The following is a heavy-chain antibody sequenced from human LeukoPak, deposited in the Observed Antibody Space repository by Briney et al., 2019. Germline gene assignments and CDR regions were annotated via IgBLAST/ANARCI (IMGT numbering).Heavy chain of an antibody. CDR3: ARDDGATTYY. V-gene: IGHV1-69*04. J-gene: IGHJ4*02. CDR1: GGTFSSYA. CDR2: IIPIFGIA. D-gene: IGHD1-26*01. Sequence: GASVKVSCKASGGTFSSYAISWVRQAPGQGLEWMGRIIPIFGIANYAQKFQGRVTITADKSTSTAYMELSSLRSEDTAVYYCARDDGATTYYWGQGTLVTVSS.